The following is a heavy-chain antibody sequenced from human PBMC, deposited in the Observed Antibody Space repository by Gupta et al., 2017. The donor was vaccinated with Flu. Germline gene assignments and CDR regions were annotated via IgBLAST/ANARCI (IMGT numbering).Heavy chain of an antibody. Sequence: EVQMLESGGGLAQPGGSLRLSCAASGFSFSNYAMSWVRQAPGKGLEWVSTISSGGGSTYYADSVKGRFTISRDNSKNTLYLQMSSLRVEDTAVYYCAREAAGASSGWYVFGYWGQGTLVIVSS. CDR1: GFSFSNYA. CDR2: ISSGGGST. D-gene: IGHD6-19*01. V-gene: IGHV3-23*01. J-gene: IGHJ4*02. CDR3: AREAAGASSGWYVFGY.